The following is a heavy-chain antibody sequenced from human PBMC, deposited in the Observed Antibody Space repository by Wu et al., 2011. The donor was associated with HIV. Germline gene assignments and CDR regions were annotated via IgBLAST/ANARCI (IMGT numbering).Heavy chain of an antibody. CDR3: ARGAQIVVSPSYFN. CDR2: INPDSGNT. Sequence: QVQXVQSGAEVKKPGASVKVSCKASGYNFAGFYMHWVRQAPGQGLEWMGWINPDSGNTIYAQNFQGRATVTRDMSTTTSFMELKTLRSDDTAMYYCARGAQIVVSPSYFNWGQGTLVTVSS. J-gene: IGHJ4*02. CDR1: GYNFAGFY. V-gene: IGHV1-2*02. D-gene: IGHD3-22*01.